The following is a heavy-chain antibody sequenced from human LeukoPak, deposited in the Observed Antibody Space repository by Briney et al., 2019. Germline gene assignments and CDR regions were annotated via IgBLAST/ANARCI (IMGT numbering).Heavy chain of an antibody. V-gene: IGHV3-7*04. Sequence: GGSLRLSCAASGFTFSNYNMNWVRQAPGKGLEWVANIKQGGSKKSYVDSVKGRFTISRDNAKNSLYLQMNSLRAEDTAIYYCTRVGYIDEGIDYWGQGTLVTVSS. CDR2: IKQGGSKK. CDR1: GFTFSNYN. CDR3: TRVGYIDEGIDY. J-gene: IGHJ4*02. D-gene: IGHD5-24*01.